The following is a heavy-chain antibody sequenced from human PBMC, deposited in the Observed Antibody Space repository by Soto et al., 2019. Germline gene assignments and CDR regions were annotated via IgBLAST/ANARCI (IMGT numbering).Heavy chain of an antibody. CDR2: IYYSGSS. J-gene: IGHJ4*02. CDR3: ARHPAINTILVVPTAIDS. D-gene: IGHD3-22*01. CDR1: GASISSSSYY. V-gene: IGHV4-39*01. Sequence: PSETLSLTCTVSGASISSSSYYWGWIRQPPGKGLEWIGTIYYSGSSYYNPSLKSRVTISVDTSKNQFSLKLISVTAADTAVYYCARHPAINTILVVPTAIDSWGQGTLVTVSS.